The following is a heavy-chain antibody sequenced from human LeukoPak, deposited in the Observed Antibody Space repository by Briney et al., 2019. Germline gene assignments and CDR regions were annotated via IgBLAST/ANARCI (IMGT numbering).Heavy chain of an antibody. D-gene: IGHD2-2*01. CDR1: GYTFTSYG. V-gene: IGHV1-18*01. Sequence: GASVKVSCKASGYTFTSYGISWVRQAPGQGLEWMGWINAYNSSTNYAQKLQGRVTMTTDTSTSTAYMELRSLRSDDTAVYYCARAAIVVVPAALDPSSYYYYGMDVWGQGTTVTVSS. J-gene: IGHJ6*02. CDR3: ARAAIVVVPAALDPSSYYYYGMDV. CDR2: INAYNSST.